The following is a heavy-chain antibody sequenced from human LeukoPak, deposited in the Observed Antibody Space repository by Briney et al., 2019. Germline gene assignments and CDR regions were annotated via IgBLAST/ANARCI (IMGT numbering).Heavy chain of an antibody. CDR1: GYTFTSYY. CDR3: ARGRRITMIVVALDY. J-gene: IGHJ4*02. V-gene: IGHV1-46*01. Sequence: ASVKVSCKASGYTFTSYYMHWVRQAPGQGPEWMGIINPSGGSTSYAQKFQGRVTMTRDTSTSTVYMELSSLRSEDTAVYYCARGRRITMIVVALDYWGQGTLVTVSS. CDR2: INPSGGST. D-gene: IGHD3-22*01.